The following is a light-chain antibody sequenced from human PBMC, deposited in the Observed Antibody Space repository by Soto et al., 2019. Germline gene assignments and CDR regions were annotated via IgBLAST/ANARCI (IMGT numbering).Light chain of an antibody. CDR2: KAS. J-gene: IGKJ1*01. CDR3: QQYNSYSWT. Sequence: DIQMPQSPSTLSASVGGRVTITCRASQSISSWLAWYQQKPGKAPKLLIYKASSLESGVPSRFSGSGSGTEFTLTISSLQPDDFATDYGQQYNSYSWTFGQGTKVDIK. CDR1: QSISSW. V-gene: IGKV1-5*03.